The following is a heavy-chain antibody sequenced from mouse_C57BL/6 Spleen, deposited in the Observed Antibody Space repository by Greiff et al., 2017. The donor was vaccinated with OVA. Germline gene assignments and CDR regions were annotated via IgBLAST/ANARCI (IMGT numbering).Heavy chain of an antibody. CDR2: IWTGGGT. J-gene: IGHJ4*01. CDR3: ARKGNYYSNYEDYYAMDY. D-gene: IGHD2-5*01. CDR1: GFSLTSYA. Sequence: VHLVESGPGLVAPSQRLSITCTVSGFSLTSYAISWVRQPPGKGLEWLGVIWTGGGTNYNSALKSRLSISKDNSKSQVFLKMNSLQTDDTARYYCARKGNYYSNYEDYYAMDYWGQGTSVTVSS. V-gene: IGHV2-9-1*01.